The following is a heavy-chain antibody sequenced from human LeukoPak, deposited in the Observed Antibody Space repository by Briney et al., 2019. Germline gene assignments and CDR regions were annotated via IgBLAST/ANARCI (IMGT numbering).Heavy chain of an antibody. CDR1: GYTFTGYY. CDR3: ARNDALGYYYGMDV. D-gene: IGHD1-1*01. CDR2: INPNSGGT. V-gene: IGHV1-2*04. Sequence: ASVKVSCKASGYTFTGYYMHWVRQAPGQGLEWMGWINPNSGGTNYAQKFQGWVTMTRDTSISTAYMELSRLRSDDTAVYYCARNDALGYYYGMDVWGQGTTVTVSS. J-gene: IGHJ6*02.